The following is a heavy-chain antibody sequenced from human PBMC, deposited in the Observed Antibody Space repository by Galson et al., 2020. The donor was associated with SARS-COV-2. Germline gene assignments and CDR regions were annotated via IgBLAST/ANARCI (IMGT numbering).Heavy chain of an antibody. J-gene: IGHJ4*02. CDR1: GFTVSRNY. CDR2: IYSGGST. D-gene: IGHD6-13*01. V-gene: IGHV3-53*01. CDR3: ARGDSSSWYDKFDY. Sequence: GGSLRLSCAASGFTVSRNYMSWVRQAPGKGLEWVSVIYSGGSTYYADSAKGRFTISSDNSKNTLYLQMNSLRAEDTAVYYCARGDSSSWYDKFDYWGQGTLVTVSS.